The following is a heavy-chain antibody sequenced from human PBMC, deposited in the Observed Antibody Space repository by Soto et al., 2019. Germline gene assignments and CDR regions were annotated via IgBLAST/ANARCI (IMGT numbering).Heavy chain of an antibody. J-gene: IGHJ2*01. Sequence: EVQLLESGGGLVQPGGSLRLSCAASGFTFISYAMNWVRQAPEKGLQWVSAISGGGDATFYADSVKGRFTISRDNSRNTVTLQMNSLGADDTAVYYCARKVPGSTTRPDYWYFDLWGRGTLVTVSS. D-gene: IGHD3-10*01. CDR1: GFTFISYA. CDR2: ISGGGDAT. CDR3: ARKVPGSTTRPDYWYFDL. V-gene: IGHV3-23*01.